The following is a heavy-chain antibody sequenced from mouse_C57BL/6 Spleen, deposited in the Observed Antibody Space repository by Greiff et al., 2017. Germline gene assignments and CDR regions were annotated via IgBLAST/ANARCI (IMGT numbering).Heavy chain of an antibody. CDR1: GYTFTDYN. CDR2: INPNNGGT. CDR3: ARGTFITTVVASDWYFDV. D-gene: IGHD1-1*01. V-gene: IGHV1-18*01. J-gene: IGHJ1*03. Sequence: EVQGVESGPELVKPGASVKIPCKASGYTFTDYNMDWVKQSHGKSLEWIGDINPNNGGTIYNQKFKGKATLTVDKSSSTAYMELRSLTSEDTAVYYCARGTFITTVVASDWYFDVWGTGTTVTVSS.